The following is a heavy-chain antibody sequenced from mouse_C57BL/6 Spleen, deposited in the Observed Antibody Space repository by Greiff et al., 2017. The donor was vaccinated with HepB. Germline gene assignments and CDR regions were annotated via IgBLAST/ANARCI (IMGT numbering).Heavy chain of an antibody. Sequence: QVQLQQSGAELVKPGASVKLSCKASGYTFTSYWMQWVKQRPGQGLEWIGEIDPSDSYTNYNQKFKGKATLTVDTSSSTAYMQLSSLTSEDSAVYYCARHYGSSYDYWGQGTTLTVSS. CDR2: IDPSDSYT. V-gene: IGHV1-50*01. CDR3: ARHYGSSYDY. CDR1: GYTFTSYW. D-gene: IGHD1-1*01. J-gene: IGHJ2*01.